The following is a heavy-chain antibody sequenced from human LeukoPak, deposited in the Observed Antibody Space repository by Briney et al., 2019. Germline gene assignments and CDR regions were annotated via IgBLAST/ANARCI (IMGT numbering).Heavy chain of an antibody. Sequence: GGSLRLSCAASGFTFSSYALSWVRQAPGKGLEWVSAISNSGGSTYYADSVKGRLTISRDNSKDTLYLQMNSLGAEDTAVYYCAKDREWIAARPHRNYWGQGTLVTVSS. V-gene: IGHV3-23*01. CDR2: ISNSGGST. CDR1: GFTFSSYA. J-gene: IGHJ4*02. D-gene: IGHD6-6*01. CDR3: AKDREWIAARPHRNY.